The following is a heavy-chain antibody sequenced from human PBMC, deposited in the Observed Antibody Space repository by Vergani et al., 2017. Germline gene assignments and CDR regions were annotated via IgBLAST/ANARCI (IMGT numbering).Heavy chain of an antibody. CDR3: ARNPYCGGDCYSYAFDI. CDR1: GGSISSYY. J-gene: IGHJ3*02. D-gene: IGHD2-21*02. V-gene: IGHV4-59*01. CDR2: IYYSGRT. Sequence: QVQLQESGPGLVKPSETLSLTCTVSGGSISSYYWSWIRQPSGKGLEWIGYIYYSGRTNYNPSLKSRVTISVDTSKNQFSLKLSSVTAADTAVYYCARNPYCGGDCYSYAFDIWGQGTMVTVSS.